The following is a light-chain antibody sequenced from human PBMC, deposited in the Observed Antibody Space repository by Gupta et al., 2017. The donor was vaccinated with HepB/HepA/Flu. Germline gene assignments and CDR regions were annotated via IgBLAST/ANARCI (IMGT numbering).Light chain of an antibody. J-gene: IGLJ1*01. Sequence: QSALTQPPSASGSPGQSVTISCPGTSSDVGGYNYVSWYQQHPGKAPKLLIYAVSKRPSGVPDRFSGSKSGNTASLTVSGLQAEDEADYYCSSHAGSGNYVFGTGTQVTFL. CDR1: SSDVGGYNY. CDR2: AVS. V-gene: IGLV2-8*01. CDR3: SSHAGSGNYV.